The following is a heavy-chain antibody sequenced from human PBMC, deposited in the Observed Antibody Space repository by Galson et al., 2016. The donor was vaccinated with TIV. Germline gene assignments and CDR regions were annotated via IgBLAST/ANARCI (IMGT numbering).Heavy chain of an antibody. D-gene: IGHD2-2*01. V-gene: IGHV1-46*01. CDR1: GYTFTSYH. Sequence: SVKVSCKASGYTFTSYHLHWVRQAPGQGLEWMGIIKDIGVTTTYPQRFQGRLTITGDTSTTTVYMELSSLRSEDTAVYYCAREMPATFFFDYWGQGTLVTVSS. CDR2: IKDIGVTT. J-gene: IGHJ4*02. CDR3: AREMPATFFFDY.